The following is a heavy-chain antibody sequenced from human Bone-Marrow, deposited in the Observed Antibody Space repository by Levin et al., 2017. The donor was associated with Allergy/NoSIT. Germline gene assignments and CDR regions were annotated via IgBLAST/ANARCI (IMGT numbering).Heavy chain of an antibody. J-gene: IGHJ6*03. CDR3: ARHARNTMVQGANPHFYYYMDV. V-gene: IGHV1-69*06. CDR1: GGTFSSYA. D-gene: IGHD3-10*01. Sequence: GGSLRLSCKASGGTFSSYAIGWVRQAPGQGLEWMGGIIPIFGTTNYAQKFQGRVTITADKSTSTAYMDLSRLRSEDTAMYYCARHARNTMVQGANPHFYYYMDVWGTGTTVTVSS. CDR2: IIPIFGTT.